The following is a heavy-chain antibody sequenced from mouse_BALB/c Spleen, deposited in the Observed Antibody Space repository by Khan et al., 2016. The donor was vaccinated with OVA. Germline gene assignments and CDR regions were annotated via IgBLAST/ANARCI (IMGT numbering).Heavy chain of an antibody. D-gene: IGHD1-1*01. V-gene: IGHV1-7*01. CDR3: VSHGSSSAWVTY. J-gene: IGHJ3*01. Sequence: QVQLQQSEAELANPGASVKMSCKASGYTFTNYWMHWVKHRPGQGLEWIGYINPSTGYTEYNQKFKDKATLTADKSSSTAYMQLSSLTSEDSAVLYCVSHGSSSAWVTYWGEGTLVTVSA. CDR1: GYTFTNYW. CDR2: INPSTGYT.